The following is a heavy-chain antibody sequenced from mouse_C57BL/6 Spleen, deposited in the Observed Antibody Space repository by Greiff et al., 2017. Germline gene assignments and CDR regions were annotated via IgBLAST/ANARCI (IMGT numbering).Heavy chain of an antibody. V-gene: IGHV1-81*01. J-gene: IGHJ2*01. CDR2: IYPRSGNT. CDR1: GYTFTSYG. Sequence: QVQLQQSGAELARPGASVKLSCKASGYTFTSYGISWVKQRTGQGLEWIGEIYPRSGNTYYNEKFKGKATLTADKSSSTAYMELRSLTSEDSAVYFCVLRGYWGQGTTLTVSS. CDR3: VLRGY. D-gene: IGHD1-1*01.